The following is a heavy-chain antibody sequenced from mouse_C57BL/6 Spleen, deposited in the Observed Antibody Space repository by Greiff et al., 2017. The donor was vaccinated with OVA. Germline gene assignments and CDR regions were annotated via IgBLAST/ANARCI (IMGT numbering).Heavy chain of an antibody. CDR2: IDPSDSET. CDR3: ARGRGYFDV. Sequence: VQLQQPGAELVRPGSSVKLSCKASGYTFTSYWMHWVKQRPIQGLEWIGNIDPSDSETHYTQKFKDKATLTVDKSSSTAYMQLSSLTSEDSAVYYCARGRGYFDVWGTGTTVTVSS. J-gene: IGHJ1*03. CDR1: GYTFTSYW. V-gene: IGHV1-52*01.